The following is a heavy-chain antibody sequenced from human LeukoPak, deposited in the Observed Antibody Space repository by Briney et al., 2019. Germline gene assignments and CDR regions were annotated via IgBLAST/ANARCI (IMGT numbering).Heavy chain of an antibody. CDR1: GFTFNRHW. D-gene: IGHD3-22*01. V-gene: IGHV3-7*03. Sequence: AGGSLRLSCAASGFTFNRHWMTWVRQAPGKGLEWVANIKEDGSKKNYVDSVKGRFTISRDNTKNSLYLQMNSLRAEDTAVYYCATPLDYYDSSGYHQGGDWGQGTLVTVSS. CDR3: ATPLDYYDSSGYHQGGD. CDR2: IKEDGSKK. J-gene: IGHJ4*02.